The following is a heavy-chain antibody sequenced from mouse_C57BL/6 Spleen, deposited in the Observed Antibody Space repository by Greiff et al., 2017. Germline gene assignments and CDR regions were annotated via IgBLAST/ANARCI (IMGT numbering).Heavy chain of an antibody. D-gene: IGHD1-1*01. CDR1: GFSFNTYA. V-gene: IGHV10-1*01. Sequence: EVKLVESGGGLVQPKGSLKLSCAASGFSFNTYAMNWVRQAPGKGLEWVARIRSKSNNYATYYADSVKDRFTISRDDSESMLYLQMNNLKTEDTAMYYCVRRVVALDYAMDYWGQGTSVTVSS. J-gene: IGHJ4*01. CDR3: VRRVVALDYAMDY. CDR2: IRSKSNNYAT.